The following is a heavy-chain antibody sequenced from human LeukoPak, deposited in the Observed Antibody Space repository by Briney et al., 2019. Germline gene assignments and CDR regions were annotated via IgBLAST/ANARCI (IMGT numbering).Heavy chain of an antibody. CDR3: AKDRGATIIPWFDP. Sequence: GGSLRLSCAASGVTFDDYAMYWVRQAPGQGLGWVSGVSWNSGSMGYADSVKGRLTISRDNAKNSLYLQVNSLRAEDTALYYCAKDRGATIIPWFDPWGQGTLVTVSS. D-gene: IGHD1-26*01. CDR2: VSWNSGSM. J-gene: IGHJ5*02. CDR1: GVTFDDYA. V-gene: IGHV3-9*01.